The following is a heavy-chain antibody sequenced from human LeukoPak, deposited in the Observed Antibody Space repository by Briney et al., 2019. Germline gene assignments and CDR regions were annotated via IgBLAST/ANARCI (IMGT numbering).Heavy chain of an antibody. J-gene: IGHJ6*03. CDR3: AKEVVGLRYYMDV. V-gene: IGHV4-59*01. CDR2: IHISGRT. CDR1: GDTISSYY. D-gene: IGHD1-26*01. Sequence: PSETLSLTCTVSGDTISSYYWTWIRQPPGKGLEWIGYIHISGRTNSNPALKSRLTISVDTSKNQLSLKLTSVTVADTAVYYCAKEVVGLRYYMDVWGKGTTVTVSS.